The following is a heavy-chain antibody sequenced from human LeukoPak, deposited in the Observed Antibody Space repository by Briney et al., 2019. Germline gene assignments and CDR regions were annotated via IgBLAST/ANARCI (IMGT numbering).Heavy chain of an antibody. D-gene: IGHD6-6*01. CDR3: AKDFHVEYSSPWNWFDP. J-gene: IGHJ5*02. CDR1: GFTFEDYA. CDR2: ISWNSGSI. Sequence: TGGSLRLSCAASGFTFEDYAMHWVRQAPGKGLEWVSGISWNSGSIGYADSVKGRFTISRDNAKNSLYLQMNSLRAEDTASYYCAKDFHVEYSSPWNWFDPWGQGTLVTVSS. V-gene: IGHV3-9*01.